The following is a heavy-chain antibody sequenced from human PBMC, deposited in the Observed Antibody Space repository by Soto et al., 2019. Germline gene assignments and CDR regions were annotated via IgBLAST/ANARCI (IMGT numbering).Heavy chain of an antibody. Sequence: QVQLLESGPRLVKPSGTLSLTCAVSGVSISSRYWWSWVRQTPGKGLEWIGEAYHSGSTNYNPSLKSRVTISVDKSKNLFSLNLTSVTAADTAVYYCAKAPPDMNYYGSGTADLWGQGTLVTVSS. CDR2: AYHSGST. V-gene: IGHV4-4*02. CDR1: GVSISSRYW. CDR3: AKAPPDMNYYGSGTADL. J-gene: IGHJ5*02. D-gene: IGHD3-10*01.